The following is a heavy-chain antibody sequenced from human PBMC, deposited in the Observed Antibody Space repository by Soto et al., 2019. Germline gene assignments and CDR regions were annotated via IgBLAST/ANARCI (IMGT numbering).Heavy chain of an antibody. V-gene: IGHV3-9*01. CDR2: ITWNSGNI. CDR1: GFTFDDYA. Sequence: EVQLVESGGGLVQPGRSLRLSCAASGFTFDDYAMHWVRQAPGKGLEWVSSITWNSGNIGYADSVKGRFTISRDNAKNCLFLQMNSMRTEDTALYYCATDPRIYSSWATDVWGQGTTVTVSS. D-gene: IGHD6-6*01. CDR3: ATDPRIYSSWATDV. J-gene: IGHJ6*02.